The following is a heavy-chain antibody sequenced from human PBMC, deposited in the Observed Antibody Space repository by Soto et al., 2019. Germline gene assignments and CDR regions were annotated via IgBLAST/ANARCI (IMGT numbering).Heavy chain of an antibody. J-gene: IGHJ4*02. CDR2: ISAYNGNT. Sequence: GASVKVSCKASGYTFTSYGIRWVRQAPGRGLEWMGWISAYNGNTNYAQKLQGRVTMTTDTSTSTAYMELRSLRSDDTAVYYCAIYLEKRCVFSGYYVAYWGRGTLVTVSS. D-gene: IGHD3-22*01. V-gene: IGHV1-18*01. CDR3: AIYLEKRCVFSGYYVAY. CDR1: GYTFTSYG.